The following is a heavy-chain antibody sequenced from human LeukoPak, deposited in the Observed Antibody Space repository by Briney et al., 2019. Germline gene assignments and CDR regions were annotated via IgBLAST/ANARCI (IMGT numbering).Heavy chain of an antibody. D-gene: IGHD3-3*01. J-gene: IGHJ6*02. V-gene: IGHV1-69*13. CDR2: IIPIFGTA. CDR3: ARAPRTPDYDFWSDYYYYYGMDV. Sequence: SVKVSCKASGGTFSSYAISWVRQAPGQGLEWMGGIIPIFGTANYAQKFQGRVTITADESTSTAYMELSSLRSEDTAVYYCARAPRTPDYDFWSDYYYYYGMDVWGQGTTVTVSS. CDR1: GGTFSSYA.